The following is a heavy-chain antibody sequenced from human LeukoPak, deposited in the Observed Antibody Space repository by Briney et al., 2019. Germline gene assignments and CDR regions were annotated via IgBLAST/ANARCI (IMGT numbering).Heavy chain of an antibody. V-gene: IGHV4-59*08. Sequence: PSETLSLTCTVSGGSISSYYWSWIRQPPGKGLEWIGCIYYSGSTNYNPSLKSRVTISVDTSKNQFSLKLSSVTAADTAVYYCAAVGKGIRYYGSGSLFDYWGQGTLVTVSS. D-gene: IGHD3-10*01. J-gene: IGHJ4*02. CDR1: GGSISSYY. CDR2: IYYSGST. CDR3: AAVGKGIRYYGSGSLFDY.